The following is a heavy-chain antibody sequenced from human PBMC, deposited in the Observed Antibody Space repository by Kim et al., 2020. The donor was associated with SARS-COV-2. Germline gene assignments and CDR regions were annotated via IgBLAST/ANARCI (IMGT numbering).Heavy chain of an antibody. CDR3: ARDGSELWFGELLPFDY. J-gene: IGHJ4*02. D-gene: IGHD3-10*01. Sequence: ASVKVSCKASGYTFTGYYMHWVRQAPGQGLEWMGRINPNSGGTNYAQKFQGRVTMTRDTSISTAYMELSRLRSDDTAVYYCARDGSELWFGELLPFDYWGQGTLVTVSS. CDR1: GYTFTGYY. V-gene: IGHV1-2*06. CDR2: INPNSGGT.